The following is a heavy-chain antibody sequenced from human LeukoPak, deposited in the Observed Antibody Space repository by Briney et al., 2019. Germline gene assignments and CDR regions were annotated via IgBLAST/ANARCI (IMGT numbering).Heavy chain of an antibody. CDR2: ITGDGTNI. CDR1: GFTFSSYW. D-gene: IGHD6-13*01. CDR3: AKTEAAAGTRFDY. V-gene: IGHV3-74*01. J-gene: IGHJ4*02. Sequence: GGSLRLSCAASGFTFSSYWMHWVRQGPGKGLVWVSRITGDGTNINYADSVKGRFTISRDNAKNTLYLQMNSLRAEDTAVYYCAKTEAAAGTRFDYWGQGTLVTVSS.